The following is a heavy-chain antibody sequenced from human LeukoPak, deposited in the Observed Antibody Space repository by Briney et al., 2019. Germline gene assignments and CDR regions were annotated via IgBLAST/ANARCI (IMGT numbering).Heavy chain of an antibody. CDR2: ISAYNGNT. V-gene: IGHV1-18*01. CDR1: GYTFTSYG. Sequence: GASVKVSCKASGYTFTSYGISWVRQAPGQGLEWMGWISAYNGNTNYAQKLQGRVTMTTDTSTSTAYMELRSLRSDDTAVYYCARASGYYDSSGYYSGWFDPWGQGTLVTVSS. D-gene: IGHD3-22*01. CDR3: ARASGYYDSSGYYSGWFDP. J-gene: IGHJ5*02.